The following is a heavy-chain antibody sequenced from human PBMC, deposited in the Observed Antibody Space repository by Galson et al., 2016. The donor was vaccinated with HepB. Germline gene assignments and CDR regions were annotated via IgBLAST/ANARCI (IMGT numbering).Heavy chain of an antibody. CDR2: IWYDGSNK. CDR3: AKDVDFYPSGIDP. Sequence: SLRLSCAASGFTFRTYNIHWVRQAPGKGLEWVAAIWYDGSNKYYADSVKGRFTISRDNSNNTVHVQMNSLRAEDTGLYYCAKDVDFYPSGIDPWGQGTLVAVSS. V-gene: IGHV3-33*06. CDR1: GFTFRTYN. D-gene: IGHD3-10*01. J-gene: IGHJ5*02.